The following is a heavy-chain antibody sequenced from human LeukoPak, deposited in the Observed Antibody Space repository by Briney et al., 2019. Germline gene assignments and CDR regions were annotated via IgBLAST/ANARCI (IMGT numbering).Heavy chain of an antibody. CDR2: IYYSGST. D-gene: IGHD3-3*01. J-gene: IGHJ3*02. Sequence: SETLSLTCTVSGGSISSYYWSWIRQPPGKGLEWIGYIYYSGSTNYNPSLKSRVTISVDTSKNQFSLKLSSVTAADTAVYYCARLLRLSTYDAFDIWGQGTMVTVSS. CDR3: ARLLRLSTYDAFDI. CDR1: GGSISSYY. V-gene: IGHV4-59*01.